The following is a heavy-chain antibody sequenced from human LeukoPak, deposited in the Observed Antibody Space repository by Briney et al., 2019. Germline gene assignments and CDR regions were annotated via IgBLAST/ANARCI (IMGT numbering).Heavy chain of an antibody. CDR3: ARGGVLLGIDY. Sequence: PSETLSLTCAVYGGSFSGYYWSWIRQPPGKGLEWIGEINHSGSTNYNPSLKSRVTISVDTSKNQFSLKLSSVTAADTAVYYCARGGVLLGIDYWGQGTLVTVSS. J-gene: IGHJ4*02. CDR2: INHSGST. D-gene: IGHD2-8*02. V-gene: IGHV4-34*01. CDR1: GGSFSGYY.